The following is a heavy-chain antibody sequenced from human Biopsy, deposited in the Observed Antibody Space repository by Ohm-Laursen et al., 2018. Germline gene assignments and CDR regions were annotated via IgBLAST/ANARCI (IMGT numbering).Heavy chain of an antibody. D-gene: IGHD2-15*01. CDR1: GGSISNLY. CDR2: MYYSGNT. J-gene: IGHJ6*02. Sequence: SETLSLTCDVSGGSISNLYWSWIRQPPGKGLEWIGYMYYSGNTNYNPSLKSLVTKSVNTSKNQQPLKLRFVTAADTAVYYCALETTYCSGNRCYPDGMDVWGQGTTVTVSS. CDR3: ALETTYCSGNRCYPDGMDV. V-gene: IGHV4-59*08.